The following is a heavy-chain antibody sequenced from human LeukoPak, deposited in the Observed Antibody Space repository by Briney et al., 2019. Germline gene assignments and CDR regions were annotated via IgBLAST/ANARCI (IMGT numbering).Heavy chain of an antibody. J-gene: IGHJ5*02. Sequence: SETLSLTCTVSGGSISSYYWSWVRQPAGKGLEWIGRIYTSGSTNYNPSLKSRVTMSVDTSKNQFSLKLSSVTAADTAVYYCARSSTYYYGSGSYYLTWGQGTLVTVSS. V-gene: IGHV4-4*07. CDR1: GGSISSYY. D-gene: IGHD3-10*01. CDR2: IYTSGST. CDR3: ARSSTYYYGSGSYYLT.